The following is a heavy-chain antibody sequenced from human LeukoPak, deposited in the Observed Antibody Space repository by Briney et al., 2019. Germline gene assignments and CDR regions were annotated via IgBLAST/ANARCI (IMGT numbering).Heavy chain of an antibody. CDR3: ARGGVIGVRALGDV. Sequence: GGSLRLSCAASGFTFSTYGIHSVRQAPDKGLEWVAVISYDGSSKYYADSVKGRFTISRDNSKNTLYLQMNSLRDEDTAVYYCARGGVIGVRALGDVWGKGTTVTVSS. J-gene: IGHJ6*04. CDR1: GFTFSTYG. CDR2: ISYDGSSK. D-gene: IGHD3-10*01. V-gene: IGHV3-30*03.